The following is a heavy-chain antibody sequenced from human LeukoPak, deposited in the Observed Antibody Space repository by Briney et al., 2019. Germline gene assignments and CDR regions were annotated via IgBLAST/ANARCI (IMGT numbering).Heavy chain of an antibody. Sequence: ASVKVSCKASGGTFSSYAFSWVRQAPGQGLEWMGGIIPIFGTANYAQKFQGRVTITTDESTSTAYMELSSLRSEDTAVYYCARDAPSGYEGYFDYWGQGTLVTVSS. CDR3: ARDAPSGYEGYFDY. V-gene: IGHV1-69*05. D-gene: IGHD5-12*01. CDR2: IIPIFGTA. CDR1: GGTFSSYA. J-gene: IGHJ4*02.